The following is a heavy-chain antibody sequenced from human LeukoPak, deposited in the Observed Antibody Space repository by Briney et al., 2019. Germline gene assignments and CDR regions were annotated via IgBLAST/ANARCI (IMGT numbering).Heavy chain of an antibody. CDR2: IYYSGST. D-gene: IGHD6-13*01. CDR3: ATPIAAAGTDFDY. CDR1: GGSISSSDYY. Sequence: PSETLSLTCTVSGGSISSSDYYWGWIRQPPGKGLEWIGSIYYSGSTYYNPSLKSRVTISVGTSKNQFSLKLSSVTAADTAVYYCATPIAAAGTDFDYWGQGTLVTVSS. V-gene: IGHV4-39*01. J-gene: IGHJ4*02.